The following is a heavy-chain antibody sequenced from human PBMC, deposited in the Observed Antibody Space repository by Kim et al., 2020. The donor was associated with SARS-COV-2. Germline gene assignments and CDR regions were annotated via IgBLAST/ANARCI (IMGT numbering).Heavy chain of an antibody. Sequence: AGSVKGRFTISRDNSKNTLYLQMNSLRAEDTAVYYCAKDRPTMIVVVGAYWGQGTLVTVSS. J-gene: IGHJ4*02. D-gene: IGHD3-22*01. V-gene: IGHV3-23*01. CDR3: AKDRPTMIVVVGAY.